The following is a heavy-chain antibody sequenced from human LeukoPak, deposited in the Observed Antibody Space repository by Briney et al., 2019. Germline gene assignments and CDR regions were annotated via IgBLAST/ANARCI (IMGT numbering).Heavy chain of an antibody. D-gene: IGHD4-23*01. Sequence: PGGSLRLSCAASGFTFSSYAMSWVRQAPGQGLELVSNISGSGSSTYYADSVRGRFTISRDNSKNTLYMQMNNLRAEDTAVYYCAKGVSTTVVRLYFDYWGQGTLVTVSS. J-gene: IGHJ4*02. CDR1: GFTFSSYA. V-gene: IGHV3-23*01. CDR3: AKGVSTTVVRLYFDY. CDR2: ISGSGSST.